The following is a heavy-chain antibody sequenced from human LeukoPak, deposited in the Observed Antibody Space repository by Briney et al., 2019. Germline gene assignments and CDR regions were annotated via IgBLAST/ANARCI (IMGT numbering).Heavy chain of an antibody. CDR3: AGGSGDYSPDY. CDR2: IWYDGSNK. Sequence: GGSLRLSCAASGFTFDDYAMHWVRHAPGKGLEWVALIWYDGSNKYYADSVRGRFTISRDNSKNTLYLQMNSLRAEDTAVYYCAGGSGDYSPDYWGQGTLVTVSS. V-gene: IGHV3-33*08. D-gene: IGHD4-17*01. CDR1: GFTFDDYA. J-gene: IGHJ4*02.